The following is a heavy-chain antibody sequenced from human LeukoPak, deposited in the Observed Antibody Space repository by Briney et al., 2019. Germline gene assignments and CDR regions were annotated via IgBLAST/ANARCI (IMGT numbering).Heavy chain of an antibody. V-gene: IGHV3-73*01. J-gene: IGHJ4*02. CDR2: IRSKANSYAT. D-gene: IGHD3-22*01. CDR3: TRFTYYYDSCGYSFDY. Sequence: GGSLRLSCAASGFTFSGSAMHWVRQASGKGLEWVGRIRSKANSYATAYAASVKGRFTISRDDSKNTAYLQMNSLKTEDTAVYYCTRFTYYYDSCGYSFDYWGQGTLVTVSS. CDR1: GFTFSGSA.